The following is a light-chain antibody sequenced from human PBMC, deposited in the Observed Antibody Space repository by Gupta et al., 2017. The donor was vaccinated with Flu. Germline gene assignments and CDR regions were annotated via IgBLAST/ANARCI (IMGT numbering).Light chain of an antibody. Sequence: QSVLTQPPSASGTPGQRVTISCSGSRSNIGSNTVNWYQQLPGTAPKLLIYTNDQRPSGVPARFSGSKSGTSASLAISGLQAEDEADYYCAAWDDSLNGHVFGGGTKLTVL. V-gene: IGLV1-44*01. CDR1: RSNIGSNT. CDR3: AAWDDSLNGHV. CDR2: TND. J-gene: IGLJ3*02.